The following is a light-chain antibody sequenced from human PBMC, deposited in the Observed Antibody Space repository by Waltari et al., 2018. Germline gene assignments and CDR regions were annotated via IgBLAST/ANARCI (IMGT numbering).Light chain of an antibody. Sequence: QSVLTQPPSASGTPGQRVTMSCSGSSSNIGRDNVYWYQQLPGTTPKLLNYNNNQRPSGVPDRFSGSKSGTSASLAISGLRSDDEADYYCAAWDNSLNGYLFGTGTKVTVL. J-gene: IGLJ1*01. CDR1: SSNIGRDN. V-gene: IGLV1-47*01. CDR3: AAWDNSLNGYL. CDR2: NNN.